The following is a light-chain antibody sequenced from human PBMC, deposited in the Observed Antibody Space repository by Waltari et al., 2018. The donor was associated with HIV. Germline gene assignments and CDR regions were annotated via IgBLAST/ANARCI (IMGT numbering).Light chain of an antibody. CDR1: SSNILRNY. Sequence: QSVLTQPPSASGTTGPRVTISCSGSSSNILRNYVYCNDKLPGTAPKLPIYTKKPGPSGRPDRFCGSKSGTSASLGISGRRSEDEVDYYCGAWEASLSVVFGGGTKRSGL. CDR2: TKK. J-gene: IGLJ2*01. V-gene: IGLV1-47*01. CDR3: GAWEASLSVV.